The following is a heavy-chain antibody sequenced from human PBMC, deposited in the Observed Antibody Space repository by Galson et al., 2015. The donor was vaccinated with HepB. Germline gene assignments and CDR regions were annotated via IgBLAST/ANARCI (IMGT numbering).Heavy chain of an antibody. CDR3: AKSDSSSGIGWFDP. Sequence: SLRLSCAASGFTFSIYTMTWVRQAPGKGLEWVSSISGSGGSTYYADSVKGRFTISRDNSRNTLFLQMNSLRGEDTAVYYCAKSDSSSGIGWFDPWGQGALVTVSS. D-gene: IGHD3-22*01. CDR1: GFTFSIYT. CDR2: ISGSGGST. V-gene: IGHV3-23*01. J-gene: IGHJ5*02.